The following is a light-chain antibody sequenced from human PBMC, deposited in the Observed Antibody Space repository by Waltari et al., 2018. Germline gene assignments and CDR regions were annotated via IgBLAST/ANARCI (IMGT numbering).Light chain of an antibody. CDR2: RNT. J-gene: IGLJ2*01. Sequence: QSVLTQPPSASGTPGQRVTISCSGSSSNIGSNPVYWYQQLPGMAPTLLIYRNTQRPSGVPDRFSGSKSGTSASLAISGLRSEDEAHYYCAAWDDSLEEVFGGGTKLTVL. CDR1: SSNIGSNP. CDR3: AAWDDSLEEV. V-gene: IGLV1-47*01.